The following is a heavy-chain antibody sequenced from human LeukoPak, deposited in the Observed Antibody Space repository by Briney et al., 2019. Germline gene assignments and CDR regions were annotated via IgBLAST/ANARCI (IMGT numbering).Heavy chain of an antibody. Sequence: ASVKVSCKASGYTFTSYGIGWVRQAPGQGLEWMGWISAYNGDTNYAQKLQGRVTMTTDTSTRTAYMELRSLRSDDTAVYYCARDLRAFRDGYKNSNYYLAYWGQGTLVTVSS. CDR2: ISAYNGDT. CDR3: ARDLRAFRDGYKNSNYYLAY. D-gene: IGHD5-24*01. CDR1: GYTFTSYG. J-gene: IGHJ4*02. V-gene: IGHV1-18*01.